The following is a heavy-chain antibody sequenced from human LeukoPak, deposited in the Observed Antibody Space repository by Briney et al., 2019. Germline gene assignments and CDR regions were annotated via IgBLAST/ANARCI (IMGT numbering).Heavy chain of an antibody. CDR1: GGTFSSYA. J-gene: IGHJ4*02. CDR2: IIPILGIA. V-gene: IGHV1-69*04. D-gene: IGHD3-22*01. CDR3: ASALYYYDSSGYSLGY. Sequence: SVKVSCKASGGTFSSYAISWVRQAPGQGLEWMLSIIPILGIANYAQKFQGRVTITADKSTSTAYMELSSLRSEDTAVYYCASALYYYDSSGYSLGYWGQGTLVTVSS.